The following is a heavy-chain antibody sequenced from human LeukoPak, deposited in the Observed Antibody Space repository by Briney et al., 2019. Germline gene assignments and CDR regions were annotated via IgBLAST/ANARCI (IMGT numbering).Heavy chain of an antibody. V-gene: IGHV3-48*03. CDR2: ITSGGGSI. D-gene: IGHD3-10*01. CDR3: ARDMVRGVKDAFDP. CDR1: GSTFSQYE. J-gene: IGHJ5*02. Sequence: GGSLRLSCAASGSTFSQYEVNWVRQAPGKGLEWVAYITSGGGSIYYADSVKGRFTISRDNAKNSLFLQMNSLRAEDTAVYYCARDMVRGVKDAFDPWGQGTLVTVSS.